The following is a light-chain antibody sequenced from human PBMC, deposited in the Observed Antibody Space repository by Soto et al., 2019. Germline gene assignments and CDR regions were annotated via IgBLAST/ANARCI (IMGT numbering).Light chain of an antibody. V-gene: IGKV1-5*03. Sequence: DIQMTQSPSTLSASVGDRVTITCRASQYISTWLAWYQQKPGKAPTLLIYKASALESGVPSRFSGSGSGTEFTLSISSLQADDSATYYCQQYNSFSGTFGQGTKLEI. CDR1: QYISTW. J-gene: IGKJ2*02. CDR3: QQYNSFSGT. CDR2: KAS.